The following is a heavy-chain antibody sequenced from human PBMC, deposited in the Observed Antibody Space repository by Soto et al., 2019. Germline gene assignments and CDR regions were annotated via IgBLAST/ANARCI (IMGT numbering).Heavy chain of an antibody. CDR3: AHTVQPRVIDY. CDR1: GFSLSTSGVG. J-gene: IGHJ4*02. Sequence: KESGPTLVKPTQNLTLTCTFSGFSLSTSGVGVGWIRQPPGKALEWLALIYWDDDKRYSPSLESRLTITKDTSKNQVVLTMTNMDPVDTATYYCAHTVQPRVIDYWGQGTLVTVSS. D-gene: IGHD3-10*01. V-gene: IGHV2-5*02. CDR2: IYWDDDK.